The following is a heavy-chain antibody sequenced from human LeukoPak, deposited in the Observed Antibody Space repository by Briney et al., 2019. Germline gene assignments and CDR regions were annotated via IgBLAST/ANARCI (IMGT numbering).Heavy chain of an antibody. J-gene: IGHJ4*02. CDR2: ISWNSGSI. CDR3: AKGVSPSGCPDY. D-gene: IGHD6-19*01. Sequence: GGSLRLSCAASGFTFDDYAMHWVRQAPGKGLEWVSGISWNSGSIGYADSVEGRFTISRDNAKNSLYLQMNSLRAEDTALYYCAKGVSPSGCPDYWGQGTLVTVSS. V-gene: IGHV3-9*01. CDR1: GFTFDDYA.